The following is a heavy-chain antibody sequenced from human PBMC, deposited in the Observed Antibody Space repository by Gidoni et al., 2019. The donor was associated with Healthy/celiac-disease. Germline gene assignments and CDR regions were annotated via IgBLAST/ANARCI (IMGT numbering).Heavy chain of an antibody. Sequence: VFLRLSCAASGFTFSSYSMNWVRQAPGKGLEWVSSISSSSSYIYYADSVKGRFTIPRDNAKNSLYLQMNSLRAEDTAVYYCASRSGYYYNAFDIWGQGTMVTVSS. D-gene: IGHD3-22*01. CDR1: GFTFSSYS. V-gene: IGHV3-21*01. CDR2: ISSSSSYI. CDR3: ASRSGYYYNAFDI. J-gene: IGHJ3*02.